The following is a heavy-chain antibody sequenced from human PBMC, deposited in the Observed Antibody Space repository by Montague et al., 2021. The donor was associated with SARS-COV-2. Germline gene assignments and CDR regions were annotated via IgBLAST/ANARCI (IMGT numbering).Heavy chain of an antibody. J-gene: IGHJ5*02. CDR1: GGSISSYY. Sequence: SEILSLTCSVSGGSISSYYWSWIRQSPGKGLEWIGYIFHSGITDYNPSLKSRVTILVDMSKNQFSLQLNSVTAADSAVYYCARTEYNWNDWFDPWGQGTLVTVSS. V-gene: IGHV4-59*13. D-gene: IGHD1-20*01. CDR2: IFHSGIT. CDR3: ARTEYNWNDWFDP.